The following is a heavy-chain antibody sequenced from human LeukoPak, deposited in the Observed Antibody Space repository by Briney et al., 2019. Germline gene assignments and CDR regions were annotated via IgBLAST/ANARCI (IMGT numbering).Heavy chain of an antibody. CDR2: IYHSGST. D-gene: IGHD1-26*01. Sequence: SETLSLTCTVSGGSISSGGYYWSWIRQPPGKGLEWIGYIYHSGSTYYNPSLKSRVTISVDRSKNQFSLKLSSVTAADTAVYYCAREWELPGSYFDYWGQGTLVTVSS. J-gene: IGHJ4*02. CDR3: AREWELPGSYFDY. V-gene: IGHV4-30-2*01. CDR1: GGSISSGGYY.